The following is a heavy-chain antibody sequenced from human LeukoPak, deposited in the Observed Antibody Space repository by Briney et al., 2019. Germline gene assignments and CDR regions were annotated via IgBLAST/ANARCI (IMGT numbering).Heavy chain of an antibody. V-gene: IGHV1-2*02. J-gene: IGHJ6*02. CDR1: GYTFTGYY. D-gene: IGHD2-2*02. Sequence: ASVKVSCKASGYTFTGYYMHWVRQAPGQGLEWMGWINPNSGGTNYAQKFQGRVTMTRDTSISTAYMELSWLRSDDTAAYYCARDEDIVVVPAARPSYGMDVWGQGTTVTVSS. CDR3: ARDEDIVVVPAARPSYGMDV. CDR2: INPNSGGT.